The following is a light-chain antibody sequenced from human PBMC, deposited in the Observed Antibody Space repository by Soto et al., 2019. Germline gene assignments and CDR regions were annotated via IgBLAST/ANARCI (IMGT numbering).Light chain of an antibody. Sequence: ETVMTQSPATLSVSPGERATLSCRASQSVNSDLAWYQKKPGRAPRLLIYGASTRATGIPARFSGGGSGTEFTLTISSLQSEDYAVYYYQQNNNWPRTFGQGTKVDIK. CDR2: GAS. V-gene: IGKV3-15*01. CDR3: QQNNNWPRT. J-gene: IGKJ1*01. CDR1: QSVNSD.